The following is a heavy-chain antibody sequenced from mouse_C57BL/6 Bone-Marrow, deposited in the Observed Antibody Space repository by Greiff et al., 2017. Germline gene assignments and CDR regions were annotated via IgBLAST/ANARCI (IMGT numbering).Heavy chain of an antibody. CDR3: ARSTTTVVGTGFDY. CDR1: GYAFSSSW. V-gene: IGHV1-82*01. CDR2: IYPGDGDT. Sequence: QVQLQQSGPELVKPGASVKISCKASGYAFSSSWMNWVKQRPGKGLEWIVRIYPGDGDTNYNGKFKGKATLTADKSSSTAYMQLSSLTSEDSAVYFCARSTTTVVGTGFDYWGQGTTLTVSS. D-gene: IGHD1-1*01. J-gene: IGHJ2*01.